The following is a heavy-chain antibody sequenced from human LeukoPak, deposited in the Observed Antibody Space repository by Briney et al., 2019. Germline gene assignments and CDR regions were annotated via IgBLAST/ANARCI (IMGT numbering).Heavy chain of an antibody. CDR3: ARADVGYFDY. CDR2: ITGSGGVT. J-gene: IGHJ4*02. CDR1: GFTFSRFA. V-gene: IGHV3-23*01. Sequence: GGSLRLSCAASGFTFSRFAMSWVRQAPGKGLEWVSSITGSGGVTYFADSVKGRFTISRDNSKSTLYLQLNSLRVEDTAVYYCARADVGYFDYWGQGTPVTVS.